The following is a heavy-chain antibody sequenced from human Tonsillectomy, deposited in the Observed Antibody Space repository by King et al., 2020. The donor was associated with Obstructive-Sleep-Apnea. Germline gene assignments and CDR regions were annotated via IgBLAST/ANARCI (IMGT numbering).Heavy chain of an antibody. CDR3: ARDLGYSRYCSSTSCPL. D-gene: IGHD2-2*01. V-gene: IGHV4-4*02. CDR1: GGSISSSNW. CDR2: IYHSGRT. Sequence: QLQESGPGLVKPSGTLSLTCAVSGGSISSSNWWSWVRQPPEKGLEWIGEIYHSGRTNYNPSLKSRATISLDKSKNQFSLMLISVTAADTAVYYCARDLGYSRYCSSTSCPLWGQGTLVTVSS. J-gene: IGHJ4*02.